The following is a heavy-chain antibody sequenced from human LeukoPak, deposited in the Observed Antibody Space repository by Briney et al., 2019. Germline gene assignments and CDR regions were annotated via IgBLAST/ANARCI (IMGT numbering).Heavy chain of an antibody. V-gene: IGHV4-31*03. CDR1: GGSVSSGSYY. CDR2: IYYSGST. J-gene: IGHJ4*02. CDR3: ASGGDGYNGFDY. D-gene: IGHD5-24*01. Sequence: SETLSLTCTVSGGSVSSGSYYWSWIRQHPGKGLEWIGYIYYSGSTYYNPSLKSRVTTSVDTSKNQFSLKLSSVTAADTAVYYCASGGDGYNGFDYWGQGTLVTVSS.